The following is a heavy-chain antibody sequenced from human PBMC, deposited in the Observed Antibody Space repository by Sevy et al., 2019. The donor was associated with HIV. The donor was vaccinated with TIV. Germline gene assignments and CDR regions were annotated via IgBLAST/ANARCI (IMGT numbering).Heavy chain of an antibody. J-gene: IGHJ4*02. Sequence: GGSLRLSCAASGFSVSSNFMSWVRQAPRRGLEWVSIIYGGGETYYAESVKGRFTISRDSSRNTVFLQMNSLRAEDTAIYFCTTSPRPNLADYWGQGTLVTVSS. D-gene: IGHD1-1*01. V-gene: IGHV3-53*01. CDR1: GFSVSSNF. CDR3: TTSPRPNLADY. CDR2: IYGGGET.